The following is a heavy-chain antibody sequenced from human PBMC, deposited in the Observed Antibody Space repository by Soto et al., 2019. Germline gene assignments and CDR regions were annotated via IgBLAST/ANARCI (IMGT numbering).Heavy chain of an antibody. D-gene: IGHD3-10*01. J-gene: IGHJ6*02. CDR1: GGSITTPGYS. V-gene: IGHV4-30-2*01. Sequence: TLSLTGTVPGGSITTPGYSWSWILQPPGKAPDWLRYVPHNGNAYPKPSLKSRVTISLDGAKNQFSLKMTSVTAADTGLYYCAVSPYYYYGLDVWGQGTMVTVSS. CDR2: VPHNGNA. CDR3: AVSPYYYYGLDV.